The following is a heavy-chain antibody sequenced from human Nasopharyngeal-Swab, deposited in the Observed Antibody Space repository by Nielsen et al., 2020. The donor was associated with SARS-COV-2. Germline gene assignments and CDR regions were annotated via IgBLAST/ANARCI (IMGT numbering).Heavy chain of an antibody. D-gene: IGHD4-11*01. CDR2: ISYDGSNK. V-gene: IGHV3-30*04. CDR1: GFTFSSYA. Sequence: GGSLRLSCAASGFTFSSYAMHWVRQAPGKGLEWVAVISYDGSNKYYADSVKGRFTISRDNSKNTLYLQMNSLRAEDTAVYYCAREGTRAPYTVTTSGYFDYWGQGTLVTVSS. CDR3: AREGTRAPYTVTTSGYFDY. J-gene: IGHJ4*02.